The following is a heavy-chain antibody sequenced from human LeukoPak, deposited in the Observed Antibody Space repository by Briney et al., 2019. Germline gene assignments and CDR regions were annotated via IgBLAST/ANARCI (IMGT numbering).Heavy chain of an antibody. J-gene: IGHJ3*02. V-gene: IGHV3-7*01. CDR1: GFSFTSYW. CDR3: ARDTREYSSSEI. D-gene: IGHD6-6*01. CDR2: IKQDGNEK. Sequence: GGSLRLSCAASGFSFTSYWMSWVRQAPGKGLEWVANIKQDGNEKYYADSVKGRFTISRDNAKNSLDLQMNSLRAEDTAVYYCARDTREYSSSEIWGQGTMVTVSS.